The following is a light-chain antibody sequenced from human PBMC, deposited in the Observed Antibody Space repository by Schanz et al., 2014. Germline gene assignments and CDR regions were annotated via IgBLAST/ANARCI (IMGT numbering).Light chain of an antibody. V-gene: IGLV1-47*01. CDR2: RNN. Sequence: QSVLTQPPSASGTPGQRVTISCSGSSSNIGSNYVYWYQQLPGTAPKLLIYRNNQRPSGVPDRFSGSKSGTSATLDITGLQTGDEADYYCGTWDSSLSAVLFGGGTKLTVL. CDR1: SSNIGSNY. CDR3: GTWDSSLSAVL. J-gene: IGLJ2*01.